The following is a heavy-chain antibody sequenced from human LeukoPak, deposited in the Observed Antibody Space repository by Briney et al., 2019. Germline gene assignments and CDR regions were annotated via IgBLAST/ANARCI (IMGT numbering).Heavy chain of an antibody. CDR1: GGSFSDYS. CDR3: ARQSVLDGFTYGSKLDY. D-gene: IGHD5-18*01. J-gene: IGHJ4*02. CDR2: ISYSGNT. V-gene: IGHV4-39*01. Sequence: SETLTLTCAVYGGSFSDYSWGWIRQPPGKGLEWIGSISYSGNTYYSPSLKSRVTISVDTSKNQFSLKLSSVTAADTAVYYCARQSVLDGFTYGSKLDYWGQGTLVTVSS.